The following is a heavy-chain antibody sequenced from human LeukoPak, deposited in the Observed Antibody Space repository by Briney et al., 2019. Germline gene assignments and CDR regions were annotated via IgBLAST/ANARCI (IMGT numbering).Heavy chain of an antibody. V-gene: IGHV1-69*02. Sequence: GSSVKVSCKASGGTLSSYPISWVRQAPGQGLEWMGRIIPVAGLINYAQKFQGRLTLTADLSTTTVYMVLNNLTSDDTALYFCAGPSVAWFDPWGQGTPVIVSS. J-gene: IGHJ5*02. D-gene: IGHD6-19*01. CDR2: IIPVAGLI. CDR3: AGPSVAWFDP. CDR1: GGTLSSYP.